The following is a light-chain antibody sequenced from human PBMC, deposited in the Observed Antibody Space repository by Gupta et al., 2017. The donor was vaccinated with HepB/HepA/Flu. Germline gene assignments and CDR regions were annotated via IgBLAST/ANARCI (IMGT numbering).Light chain of an antibody. CDR2: AVT. CDR1: SSDV. V-gene: IGLV2-14*03. CDR3: SSFTSSSTLAV. Sequence: QSALTQPASVSGSPGQSITISCTGTSSDVSWYQQHPGKAPKLMIYAVTLRPPGVSHRFSGSKSGATASLTISELQTEDEAYYYCSSFTSSSTLAVFGGGTKVTVL. J-gene: IGLJ2*01.